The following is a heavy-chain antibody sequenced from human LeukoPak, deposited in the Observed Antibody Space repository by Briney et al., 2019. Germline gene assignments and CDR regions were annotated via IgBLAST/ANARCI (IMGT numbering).Heavy chain of an antibody. CDR3: AKWGDYDVLTGYYVPDY. V-gene: IGHV3-23*01. CDR1: GFTFSNYA. J-gene: IGHJ4*02. CDR2: ILGSGVTT. Sequence: GASLRVSCAASGFTFSNYAISWVRQAPGKGLEWVSAILGSGVTTYYADSVKGRFTVSRDNSKSTLYLQMNTLRAEDTALYYCAKWGDYDVLTGYYVPDYWGQGTLVTVSS. D-gene: IGHD3-9*01.